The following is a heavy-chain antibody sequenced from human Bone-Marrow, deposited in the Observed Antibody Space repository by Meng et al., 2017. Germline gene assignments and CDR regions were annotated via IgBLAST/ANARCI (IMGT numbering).Heavy chain of an antibody. CDR2: ISSDSGTI. D-gene: IGHD2-15*01. V-gene: IGHV3-48*03. J-gene: IGHJ3*02. CDR1: EFSFSSYE. CDR3: ARDTVVVVAATSDAFDI. Sequence: GGSLRLSCAASEFSFSSYEMNWVRQAPGKGLEWVLYISSDSGTIFYADSVKGRFTISRDNAKNSLFLQMNSLRAEDTAVYYCARDTVVVVAATSDAFDIWGQGTMVTVSS.